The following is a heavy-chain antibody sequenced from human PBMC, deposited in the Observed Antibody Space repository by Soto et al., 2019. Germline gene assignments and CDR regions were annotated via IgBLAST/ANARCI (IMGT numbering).Heavy chain of an antibody. Sequence: SETLSLTCAVSGGSISSNSYSWGWIRQYPGKGLEWIGTIYSNENTYYNPSLLSRVTISVDTSKNEFSLRLSSVTAADTAVYYCAILNGYCVSTNCHGYYGMDVWGQGTTVTVSS. CDR2: IYSNENT. CDR1: GGSISSNSYS. J-gene: IGHJ6*02. V-gene: IGHV4-39*01. CDR3: AILNGYCVSTNCHGYYGMDV. D-gene: IGHD2-2*03.